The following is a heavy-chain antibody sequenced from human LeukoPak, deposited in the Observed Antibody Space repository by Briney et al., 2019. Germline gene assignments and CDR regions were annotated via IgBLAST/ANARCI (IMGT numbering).Heavy chain of an antibody. J-gene: IGHJ4*02. CDR1: GFTFSNYA. CDR2: ISASGGST. CDR3: AKDQYSSGWYYFDY. Sequence: GGSLRLSCAASGFTFSNYAMSWVRQAPGKGLEWVSAISASGGSTYYADSVKGRFTISRDNSKNTLYLQINSLRPEDTAVYYCAKDQYSSGWYYFDYWGQGTLVTVSS. V-gene: IGHV3-23*01. D-gene: IGHD6-19*01.